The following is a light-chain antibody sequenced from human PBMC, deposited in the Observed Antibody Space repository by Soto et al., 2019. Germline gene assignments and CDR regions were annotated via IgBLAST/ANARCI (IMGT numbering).Light chain of an antibody. CDR1: QTISSW. J-gene: IGKJ1*01. Sequence: DIQMTQSPSTLSASVGDTVTVTCRASQTISSWLAWYQQKPGEAPKLLIYDASALPRGVPSRFSGSGSGTKFTLTIASLQPDDFATYYCQQYETFSGTFGPGTKVDIK. CDR2: DAS. CDR3: QQYETFSGT. V-gene: IGKV1-5*01.